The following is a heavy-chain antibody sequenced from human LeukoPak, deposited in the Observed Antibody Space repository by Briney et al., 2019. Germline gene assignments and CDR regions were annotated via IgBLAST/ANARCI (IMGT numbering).Heavy chain of an antibody. J-gene: IGHJ4*02. D-gene: IGHD1-26*01. V-gene: IGHV3-23*01. CDR1: GFTFSSYA. CDR3: AKAQDSGNYLYFDY. Sequence: QSGGSLRLSCAASGFTFSSYAMSWARQPPGKGLKGVSGISGGGGPTKFADSVKGQFTISRDKSKNSLDLQMNSLRGGDTAVYFCAKAQDSGNYLYFDYGGGGILVSVS. CDR2: ISGGGGPT.